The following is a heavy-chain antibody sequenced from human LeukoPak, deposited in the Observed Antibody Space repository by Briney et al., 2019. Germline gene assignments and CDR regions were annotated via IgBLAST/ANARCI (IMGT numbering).Heavy chain of an antibody. CDR2: IYHSGST. V-gene: IGHV4-4*02. CDR3: ARRIQLWLSPDI. CDR1: GGSISNTNW. D-gene: IGHD5-18*01. Sequence: PSGTLSLTCAVSGGSISNTNWWSWVRQPPGKGLEWIGEIYHSGSTKYNPSLKSRVTISVDKSKNQFSLKLSSVTAADTAVYYCARRIQLWLSPDIWGQGTMVTVSS. J-gene: IGHJ3*02.